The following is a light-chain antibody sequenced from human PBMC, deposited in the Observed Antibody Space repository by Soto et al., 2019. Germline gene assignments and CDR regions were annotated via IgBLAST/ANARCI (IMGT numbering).Light chain of an antibody. V-gene: IGKV1-5*01. Sequence: DIQLTQSPSTSSACVRPTVTFTCRASQSISSWLAWYQQKPGKAPKLLIYDASSLESGVPSRFSGSGSGTDFTLTISSLQSEDFATYYCLQDYNYPWTFGQGTKVDIK. CDR3: LQDYNYPWT. J-gene: IGKJ1*01. CDR1: QSISSW. CDR2: DAS.